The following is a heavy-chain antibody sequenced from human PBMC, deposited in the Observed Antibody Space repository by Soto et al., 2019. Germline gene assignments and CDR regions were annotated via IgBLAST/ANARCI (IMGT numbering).Heavy chain of an antibody. Sequence: PSDTLSLTCTVSGGSISSYYWSWIRQPPGKGLEWIGYIYYSGSTNYNPSLKSRVTISVDTSKNQFSLKLSSVTAADTAVYYCARETLDAFDIWGQGTMVTVSS. CDR1: GGSISSYY. CDR3: ARETLDAFDI. J-gene: IGHJ3*02. CDR2: IYYSGST. V-gene: IGHV4-59*01.